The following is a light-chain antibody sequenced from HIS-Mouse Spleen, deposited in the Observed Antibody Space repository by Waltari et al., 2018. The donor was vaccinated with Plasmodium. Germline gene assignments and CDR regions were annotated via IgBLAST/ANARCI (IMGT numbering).Light chain of an antibody. CDR1: TLGDKY. V-gene: IGLV3-1*01. CDR2: QDS. J-gene: IGLJ2*01. CDR3: QAWDSSTVV. Sequence: SYELTQPPSVSVSPGQTASIPCSGDTLGDKYACWYQQKPGPSPVLVIYQDSKRPSGIPERFSGSNSGNTATLTISGTQAMDEADYYCQAWDSSTVVFGGGTKLTVL.